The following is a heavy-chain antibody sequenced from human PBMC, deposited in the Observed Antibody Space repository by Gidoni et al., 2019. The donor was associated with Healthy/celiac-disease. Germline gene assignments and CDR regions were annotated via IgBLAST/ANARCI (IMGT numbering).Heavy chain of an antibody. CDR3: ARDPIYCSSTSCYTGLDWFDP. D-gene: IGHD2-2*02. Sequence: QVQLVESGGGVVEPGRSLRLSCAASGFPFSSYGMHWGRQAPGKGLEWVAVIWYDGSNKYYADSVKGRFTISRDNSKNTLYLQMNSLRAEDTAVYYCARDPIYCSSTSCYTGLDWFDPWGQGTLVTVSS. V-gene: IGHV3-33*01. CDR1: GFPFSSYG. CDR2: IWYDGSNK. J-gene: IGHJ5*02.